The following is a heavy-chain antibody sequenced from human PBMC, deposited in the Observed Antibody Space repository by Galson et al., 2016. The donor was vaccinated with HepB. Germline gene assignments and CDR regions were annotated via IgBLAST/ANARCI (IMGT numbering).Heavy chain of an antibody. J-gene: IGHJ6*02. CDR3: ARSYYGSGKPRDYYGMDV. CDR1: GDSVSSNSAA. CDR2: TYYRSKWYN. D-gene: IGHD3-10*01. Sequence: CAISGDSVSSNSAAWNWIRQSPSRGLECLGRTYYRSKWYNDHAVPVKSRITIIPDTSKNQFSLQLNSVTPEDTAMYYCARSYYGSGKPRDYYGMDVWGQGTTVTVSS. V-gene: IGHV6-1*01.